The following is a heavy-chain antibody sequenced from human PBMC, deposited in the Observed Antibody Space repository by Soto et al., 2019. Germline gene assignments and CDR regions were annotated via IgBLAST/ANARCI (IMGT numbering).Heavy chain of an antibody. CDR1: GGSISSSSYY. CDR2: IYYSGST. V-gene: IGHV4-39*01. D-gene: IGHD1-7*01. Sequence: QLQLQESGPGLVKPSETLSLTCTVSGGSISSSSYYWGWIRQPPGKGLEWIGSIYYSGSTYYNPSLKGRVTISVDTSKKQFALKLSSVTAADTAVYYCAIQDNWNYPYNWFDPWGQGTLVTVSS. CDR3: AIQDNWNYPYNWFDP. J-gene: IGHJ5*02.